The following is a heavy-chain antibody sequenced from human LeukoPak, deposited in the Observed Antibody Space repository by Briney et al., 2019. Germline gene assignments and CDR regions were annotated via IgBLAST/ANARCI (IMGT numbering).Heavy chain of an antibody. D-gene: IGHD3-22*01. CDR1: GDSVSSSTAA. Sequence: SQTLSLTCAISGDSVSSSTAAWNWIRQSPSRGLEWLGRTYYRSKWYDDYAVSVKSRIAINPDTSKNQFSLQLKSVTPEDTAVYYCARGGVESYDSGVSPFDYWGQGTLVTVSS. CDR3: ARGGVESYDSGVSPFDY. V-gene: IGHV6-1*01. J-gene: IGHJ4*02. CDR2: TYYRSKWYD.